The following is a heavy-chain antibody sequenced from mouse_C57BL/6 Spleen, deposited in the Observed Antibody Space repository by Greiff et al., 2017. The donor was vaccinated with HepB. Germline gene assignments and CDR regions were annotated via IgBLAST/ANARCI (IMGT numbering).Heavy chain of an antibody. CDR1: GFTFTDYY. CDR2: IRNKANGYTT. V-gene: IGHV7-3*01. CDR3: ARYNPYGSSFYAMDY. Sequence: EVQRVESGGGLVQPGGSLSLSCAASGFTFTDYYMSWVRQPPGKALEWLGFIRNKANGYTTEYSASVKGRFTISRDNSQSILYLQMNALRAEDSATYYCARYNPYGSSFYAMDYWGQGTSVTVSS. D-gene: IGHD1-1*01. J-gene: IGHJ4*01.